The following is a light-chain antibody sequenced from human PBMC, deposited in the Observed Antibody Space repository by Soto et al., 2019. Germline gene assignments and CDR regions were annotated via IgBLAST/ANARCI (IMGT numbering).Light chain of an antibody. Sequence: QSVLTQPASVSGSPGQSITISCTGSSGDVGGYNYVSWYQQHPGKAPRLMIYEVSNRPSGVSNRFSGSKSGNTASLTISGLQAEDEADYYCSSYTSSSSNFVFGSGTKVTVL. V-gene: IGLV2-14*01. CDR3: SSYTSSSSNFV. J-gene: IGLJ1*01. CDR2: EVS. CDR1: SGDVGGYNY.